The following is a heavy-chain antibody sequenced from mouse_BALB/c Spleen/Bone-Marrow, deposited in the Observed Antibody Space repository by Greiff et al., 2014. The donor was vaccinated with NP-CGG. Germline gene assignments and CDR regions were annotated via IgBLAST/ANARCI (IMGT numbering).Heavy chain of an antibody. J-gene: IGHJ3*01. CDR3: ARWEGNYGSTFAY. V-gene: IGHV1-61*01. D-gene: IGHD1-1*01. Sequence: VQVVESGAELVRPGASVKLSCKASGYSFTSYWMNWVKQRPGQGLEWIGMIHPSDTETRLNQRFKDKATLTVDKSSSTAYMQLSSPTSEDSAVYYGARWEGNYGSTFAYWGQGTLVTVSA. CDR2: IHPSDTET. CDR1: GYSFTSYW.